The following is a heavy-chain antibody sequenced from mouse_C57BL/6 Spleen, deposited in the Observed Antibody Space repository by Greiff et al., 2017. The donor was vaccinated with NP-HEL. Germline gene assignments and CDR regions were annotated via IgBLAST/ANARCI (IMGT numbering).Heavy chain of an antibody. J-gene: IGHJ2*01. CDR1: GFSFNTYA. D-gene: IGHD2-1*01. CDR2: IRSKSNNYAT. Sequence: DVQLVESGGGLVQPKGSLKLSCAASGFSFNTYAMNWVRQAPGKGLEWVARIRSKSNNYATYYADSVKDRFTISRDDTESMLYLKMNNLKTEDTAMYYCVRHNYENYFDYWGQGTTLTVSS. CDR3: VRHNYENYFDY. V-gene: IGHV10-1*01.